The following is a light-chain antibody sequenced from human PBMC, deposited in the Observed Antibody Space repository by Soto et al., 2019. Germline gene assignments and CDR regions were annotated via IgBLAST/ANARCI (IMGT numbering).Light chain of an antibody. J-gene: IGKJ5*01. Sequence: DRVTITCRASQSISRYLNWYQHKPGKAPKLLIYDVYNLETGVPSRFSGSGSGTDFTFTISSLQPEDIATYYCQQYDNLPIAFGQGTRLEIK. V-gene: IGKV1-33*01. CDR2: DVY. CDR1: QSISRY. CDR3: QQYDNLPIA.